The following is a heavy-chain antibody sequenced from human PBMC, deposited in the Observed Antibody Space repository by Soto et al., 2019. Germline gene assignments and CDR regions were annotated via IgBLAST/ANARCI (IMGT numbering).Heavy chain of an antibody. CDR1: DFDFSSYG. Sequence: PGGSLRLSCAASDFDFSSYGIHWVRQAPGKGLEWVANIRQDGSETYYVESVEGRFTISRDNAENALFLQMNSLRAEDTAVYYCVGALTYEVPYYYYGMDVWGQGTTVTVSS. V-gene: IGHV3-7*03. CDR2: IRQDGSET. CDR3: VGALTYEVPYYYYGMDV. D-gene: IGHD3-16*01. J-gene: IGHJ6*02.